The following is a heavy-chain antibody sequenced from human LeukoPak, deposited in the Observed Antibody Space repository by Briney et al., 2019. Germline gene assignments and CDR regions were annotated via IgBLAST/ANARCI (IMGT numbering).Heavy chain of an antibody. Sequence: GESLRLSCAASGFSVSLYGMHWVRQAPGKGLEWVAFLRSDTNSEHYAVSVKGRFAISRDISKDTLNLQMRSLRVEDTALYYCARGLRQAGLAPLEFWGQGTQVIVSS. CDR2: LRSDTNSE. V-gene: IGHV3-30*02. CDR3: ARGLRQAGLAPLEF. J-gene: IGHJ4*02. CDR1: GFSVSLYG. D-gene: IGHD3-10*01.